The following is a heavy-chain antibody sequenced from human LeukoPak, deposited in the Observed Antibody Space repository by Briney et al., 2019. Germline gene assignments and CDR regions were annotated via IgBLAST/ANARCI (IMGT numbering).Heavy chain of an antibody. CDR3: ARHYGYSYGTLYLDY. CDR1: GYSFTSYW. V-gene: IGHV5-51*01. D-gene: IGHD5-18*01. CDR2: IYPGDSDT. J-gene: IGHJ4*02. Sequence: GESLKISCKGSGYSFTSYWIGWVRQMPGKSLEWMGIIYPGDSDTRYSPSFQGQVTISADKSITTAYLQWSSLKASDTAMYYCARHYGYSYGTLYLDYWGQGTLVTVSS.